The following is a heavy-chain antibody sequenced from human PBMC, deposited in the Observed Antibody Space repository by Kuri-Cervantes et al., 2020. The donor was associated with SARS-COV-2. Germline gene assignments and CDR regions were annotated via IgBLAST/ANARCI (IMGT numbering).Heavy chain of an antibody. D-gene: IGHD2-2*01. V-gene: IGHV4-38-2*02. Sequence: SETLSLTCAVSGYSISSGYYWGWIRQPPGKGLEWIGSIYHSGSTYYNPSLKSRVTISVDTSKNQFSLKLSSVTAADTAVYYCARDRYCSSTSCYDVAYGMDVWGQGTTVTVSS. CDR3: ARDRYCSSTSCYDVAYGMDV. J-gene: IGHJ6*02. CDR2: IYHSGST. CDR1: GYSISSGYY.